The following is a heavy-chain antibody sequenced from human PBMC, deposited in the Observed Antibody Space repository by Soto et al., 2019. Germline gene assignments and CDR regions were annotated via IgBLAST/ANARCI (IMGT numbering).Heavy chain of an antibody. V-gene: IGHV3-23*01. D-gene: IGHD3-10*01. CDR2: ISGGGDTT. CDR1: GFTFNNYA. Sequence: EVQLLESGGGLVQPGGSLRLSCAASGFTFNNYAMTWVRQAPGKGLEWVSAISGGGDTTSYADSVKGRFTVSRDGSKNTLYLRMSSLRAADTALYYCAKGRGGSGSLTPRVDFWGQGTLVTVSS. J-gene: IGHJ4*02. CDR3: AKGRGGSGSLTPRVDF.